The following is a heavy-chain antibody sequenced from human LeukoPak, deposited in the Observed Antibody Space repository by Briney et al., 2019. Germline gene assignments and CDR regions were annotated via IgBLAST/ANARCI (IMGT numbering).Heavy chain of an antibody. J-gene: IGHJ5*02. CDR1: GGTFNIYA. Sequence: GAAVTVSFKASGGTFNIYAISWVRQAPGQGLEWMGRIIPIFGIANYAQKFQGRVTITADKATSTAYMELSSLRSEDTAVYYCARDLEMATTPRNNWFDPWGQGTLVTVSS. CDR2: IIPIFGIA. V-gene: IGHV1-69*04. D-gene: IGHD5-24*01. CDR3: ARDLEMATTPRNNWFDP.